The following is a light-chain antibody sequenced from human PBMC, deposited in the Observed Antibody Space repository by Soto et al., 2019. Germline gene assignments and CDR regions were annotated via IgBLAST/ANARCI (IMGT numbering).Light chain of an antibody. CDR2: AAS. CDR1: QGISSY. J-gene: IGKJ1*01. CDR3: QQSYSTPTWT. Sequence: DIQMTQSPSTLSASVGDRVTITCRASQGISSYLAWYQQKPGKAPKLLIYAASTLQSGVPSGFSGSGSGTDFTLTISSLQPEDFATYYCQQSYSTPTWTFGQGTKVDIK. V-gene: IGKV1-39*01.